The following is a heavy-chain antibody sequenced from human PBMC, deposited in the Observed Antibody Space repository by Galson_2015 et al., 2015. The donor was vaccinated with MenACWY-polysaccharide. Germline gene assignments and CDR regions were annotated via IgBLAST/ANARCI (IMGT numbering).Heavy chain of an antibody. Sequence: SLRLSCASSGFTFSLFAMNWVRQAPGKGLEWVSTVSGSGESTYYADSVKGRFTISRDNSKSTLYLQMDNLRSDDTAVYYCARGPPGHAGSWHPLQYWGQGTLVTVSA. D-gene: IGHD1-14*01. CDR2: VSGSGEST. CDR1: GFTFSLFA. CDR3: ARGPPGHAGSWHPLQY. J-gene: IGHJ4*02. V-gene: IGHV3-23*01.